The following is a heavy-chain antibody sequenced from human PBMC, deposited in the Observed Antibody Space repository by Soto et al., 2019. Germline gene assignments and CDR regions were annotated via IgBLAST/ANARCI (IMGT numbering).Heavy chain of an antibody. V-gene: IGHV4-39*01. CDR2: IYYSGST. D-gene: IGHD3-22*01. CDR1: GGSISSSSYY. J-gene: IGHJ2*01. Sequence: SETLSLTCTVSGGSISSSSYYWGWIRQPPGKGLEWIGSIYYSGSTYYNPSLKSRVTISVDTSKNRFSLKLSSVTAVDTAVYYCARRGREYYYDSSGDLDWYFDLWGRGTLVTVSS. CDR3: ARRGREYYYDSSGDLDWYFDL.